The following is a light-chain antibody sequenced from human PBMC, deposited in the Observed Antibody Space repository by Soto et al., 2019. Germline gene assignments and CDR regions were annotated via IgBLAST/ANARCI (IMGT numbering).Light chain of an antibody. J-gene: IGKJ2*01. CDR1: QSVLFSSNNQNY. V-gene: IGKV4-1*01. Sequence: DIVMTQSPDSLSVSLGERATINCKSSQSVLFSSNNQNYLAWYQQKAGQPPKLLFYWASTRESGVPDRFGGSGSGKDFTLTISSLQAEDVAVYSCQQYYSIPYTFGQGTQLEIK. CDR2: WAS. CDR3: QQYYSIPYT.